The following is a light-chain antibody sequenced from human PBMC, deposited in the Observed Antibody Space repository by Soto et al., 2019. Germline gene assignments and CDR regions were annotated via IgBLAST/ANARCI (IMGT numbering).Light chain of an antibody. CDR1: QSVCSSY. CDR3: QQYGSSPRN. CDR2: GAS. J-gene: IGKJ4*01. V-gene: IGKV3-20*01. Sequence: EIVLTQSPGTLSLSPGERATLSCRASQSVCSSYLAWYQQKPGQAPRLLIYGASSRATGIPDRFSGSGSGTDLTLTISRLEPEDFAVYYCQQYGSSPRNFGGGTKVDI.